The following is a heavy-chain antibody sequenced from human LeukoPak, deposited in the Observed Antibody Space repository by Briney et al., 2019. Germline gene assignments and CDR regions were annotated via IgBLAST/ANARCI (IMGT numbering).Heavy chain of an antibody. V-gene: IGHV3-21*01. D-gene: IGHD3-16*01. CDR3: AREGGLITFGGVCQDY. CDR1: GFTFSSYS. CDR2: ISGSGGST. Sequence: GGSLRLSCAASGFTFSSYSMNWIRQAPGKGLEWVSAISGSGGSTYYADSVKGRFTISRDNAKNSLYLQMNSLRAEDTAVYYCAREGGLITFGGVCQDYWGQGTLVTVSS. J-gene: IGHJ4*02.